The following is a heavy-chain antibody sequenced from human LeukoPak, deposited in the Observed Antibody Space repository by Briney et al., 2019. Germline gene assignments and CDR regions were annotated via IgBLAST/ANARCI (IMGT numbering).Heavy chain of an antibody. CDR2: IYYGGST. CDR1: GGSISSSGSY. CDR3: ARPVYSSGWFNWFDP. Sequence: PSETLSLTCTVSGGSISSSGSYWGWIRQPPGKGLEWVGTIYYGGSTYYNPSLKSRVTISADSSKNQFSLKLSSVTAADTAAYYCARPVYSSGWFNWFDPWGQGTLVTVSS. V-gene: IGHV4-39*01. D-gene: IGHD6-19*01. J-gene: IGHJ5*02.